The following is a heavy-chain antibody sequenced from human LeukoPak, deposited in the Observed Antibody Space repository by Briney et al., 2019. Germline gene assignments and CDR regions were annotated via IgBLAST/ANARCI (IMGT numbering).Heavy chain of an antibody. CDR3: ARGFDSGY. CDR2: ISSSGGSI. Sequence: QPGGSLILSCAASGFTFSSYEMNWVRQAPGKGLEWVSYISSSGGSIYYADSVKGRFTISRDNAKNSLYLQMNGLRGEDTAVYYCARGFDSGYWGQGTLATVSS. D-gene: IGHD3-9*01. V-gene: IGHV3-48*03. J-gene: IGHJ4*02. CDR1: GFTFSSYE.